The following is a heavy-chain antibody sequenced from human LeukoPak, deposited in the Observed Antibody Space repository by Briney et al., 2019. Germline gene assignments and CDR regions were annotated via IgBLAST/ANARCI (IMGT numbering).Heavy chain of an antibody. CDR2: IKQDGSEK. CDR1: GFTFSSYW. V-gene: IGHV3-7*03. CDR3: ARDGEPLLWFGELLGPYFDY. J-gene: IGHJ4*02. D-gene: IGHD3-10*01. Sequence: GGSLRLSCAASGFTFSSYWMSWVRQAPGKGLEWVANIKQDGSEKYYVDSVKGRFTISRDNAKNSLYLQKNSLRAEDTAVYYCARDGEPLLWFGELLGPYFDYWGQGTLVTVSS.